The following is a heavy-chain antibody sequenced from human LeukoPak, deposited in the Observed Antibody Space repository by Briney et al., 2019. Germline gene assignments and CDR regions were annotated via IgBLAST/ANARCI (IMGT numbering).Heavy chain of an antibody. CDR1: GFTFSNYW. J-gene: IGHJ2*01. Sequence: GGSLRLSCAASGFTFSNYWMTWVRQAPGKGLEWVANIRQEGSEKHYVDSVRGRFTISRDNGKNSLYLQLNSLRDEDTAVYYCARGGRFCRGGDCYGWYFDLWGRGNPVTVSS. D-gene: IGHD2-21*02. CDR3: ARGGRFCRGGDCYGWYFDL. V-gene: IGHV3-7*01. CDR2: IRQEGSEK.